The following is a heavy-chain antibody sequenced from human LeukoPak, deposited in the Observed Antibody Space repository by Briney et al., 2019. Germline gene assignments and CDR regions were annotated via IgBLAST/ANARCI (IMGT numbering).Heavy chain of an antibody. Sequence: GSLRLSCAASGFTFSSYSVNWVRQAPGKGLEWVSYISSSSSTIYYADSVKGRFTISRDNAKNSLYLQMNSLRVEDTAVYYCASYKAAAAFDYWGQGTLVTVSS. D-gene: IGHD6-13*01. V-gene: IGHV3-48*01. CDR3: ASYKAAAAFDY. CDR1: GFTFSSYS. CDR2: ISSSSSTI. J-gene: IGHJ4*02.